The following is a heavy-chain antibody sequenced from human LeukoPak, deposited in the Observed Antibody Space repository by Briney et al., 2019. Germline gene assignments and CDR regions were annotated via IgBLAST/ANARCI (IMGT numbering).Heavy chain of an antibody. Sequence: PSETLSLTCTVSGGSISSGSYYWSWIRQPAGKGLEWIGRIYTSGCTNYNPSLKSRVTISVDTSKNQFSLKLSSVTAADTAVYYCAREGWLQLAGIDYWGQGTLVTVSS. V-gene: IGHV4-61*02. CDR2: IYTSGCT. CDR3: AREGWLQLAGIDY. CDR1: GGSISSGSYY. D-gene: IGHD5-24*01. J-gene: IGHJ4*02.